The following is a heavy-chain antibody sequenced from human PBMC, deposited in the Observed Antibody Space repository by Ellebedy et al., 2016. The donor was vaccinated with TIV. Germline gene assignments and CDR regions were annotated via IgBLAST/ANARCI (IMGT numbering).Heavy chain of an antibody. J-gene: IGHJ5*02. V-gene: IGHV3-15*01. CDR3: TTGGDIVVVVAGNFDP. Sequence: GESLKISCAASGFTFSHAWMSWVRQAPGKGLEWVGRIKRTTDGGTTDYAAPVKGRFTISRDDSKNTLYLQMNSLKTEDTAVYYCTTGGDIVVVVAGNFDPWGQGTLVTVSS. CDR1: GFTFSHAW. D-gene: IGHD2-15*01. CDR2: IKRTTDGGTT.